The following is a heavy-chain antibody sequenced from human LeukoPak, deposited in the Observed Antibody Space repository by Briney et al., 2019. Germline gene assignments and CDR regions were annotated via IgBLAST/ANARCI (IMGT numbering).Heavy chain of an antibody. V-gene: IGHV1-3*01. CDR1: GYTFTSYA. CDR3: ARDGYYSLLDY. CDR2: INAGNGNA. J-gene: IGHJ4*02. D-gene: IGHD3-22*01. Sequence: ASVTVSCKGSGYTFTSYAMHWVRQAPGQRLEWMGWINAGNGNAKYSQKFQVRVTITRYTSASTAYMELSSLRSEDTAVYYCARDGYYSLLDYWGQGTLVTVSS.